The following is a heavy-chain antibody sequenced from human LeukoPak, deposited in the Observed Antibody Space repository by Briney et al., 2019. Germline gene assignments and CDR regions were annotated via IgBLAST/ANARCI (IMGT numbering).Heavy chain of an antibody. CDR2: IKQDGSEK. V-gene: IGHV3-7*01. J-gene: IGHJ6*03. CDR1: GFTFSSYE. D-gene: IGHD1-26*01. Sequence: PGGSLGLSCAASGFTFSSYEMNWVRQAPGKGLEWVANIKQDGSEKYYVDSVKGRFTISRDNAKNSLYLQMNSLRAEDTAVYYCARDRGELRGWYYYYYYMDVWGKGTTVTVSS. CDR3: ARDRGELRGWYYYYYYMDV.